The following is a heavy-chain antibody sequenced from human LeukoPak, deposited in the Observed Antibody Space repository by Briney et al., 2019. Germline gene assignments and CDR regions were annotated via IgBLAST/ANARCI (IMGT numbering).Heavy chain of an antibody. V-gene: IGHV4-59*01. CDR3: ARHYPQNHRGDDSFDT. CDR2: IYYSGST. J-gene: IGHJ3*02. Sequence: SETLSHLCTVSGVSISCFFWICIRQPPGKGLEWIGYIYYSGSTNYNPSLKSRVTISVHTSKNHFSLKLSSVTAADTAVYYCARHYPQNHRGDDSFDTWGQGTMVTVSS. CDR1: GVSISCFF. D-gene: IGHD3-10*01.